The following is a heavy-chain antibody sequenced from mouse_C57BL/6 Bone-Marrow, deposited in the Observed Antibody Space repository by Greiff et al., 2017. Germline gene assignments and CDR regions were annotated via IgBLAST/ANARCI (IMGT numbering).Heavy chain of an antibody. D-gene: IGHD2-3*01. V-gene: IGHV14-4*01. CDR2: IDPEIGDT. CDR3: SSCDGNYFDF. CDR1: GFNIKDDY. Sequence: VQLQQSGAELVRPGASVKLSCTASGFNIKDDYIHWVKQRPEQGLEWIGWIDPEIGDTEYASKFQGKATITSDTSSNTASRQLSSLTSEDTAVYYCSSCDGNYFDFWGQGTPLTVAS. J-gene: IGHJ2*01.